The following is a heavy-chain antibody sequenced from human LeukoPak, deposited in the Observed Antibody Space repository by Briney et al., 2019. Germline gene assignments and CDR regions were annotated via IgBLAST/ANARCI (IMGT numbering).Heavy chain of an antibody. Sequence: ASVKVSCKASGYTFTGYYMHWVRQAPGQGLEWMGWINPNSGGTDYAQKFQGRVTMTRDTSISTAYMELSRLRSDDTAVYYCARDRHRIAAAEPTPHLDWGQGTLVTVSS. CDR1: GYTFTGYY. V-gene: IGHV1-2*02. CDR2: INPNSGGT. D-gene: IGHD6-13*01. CDR3: ARDRHRIAAAEPTPHLD. J-gene: IGHJ4*02.